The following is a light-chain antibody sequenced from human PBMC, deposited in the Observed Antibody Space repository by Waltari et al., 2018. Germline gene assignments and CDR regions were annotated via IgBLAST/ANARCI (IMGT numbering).Light chain of an antibody. Sequence: EIVMTQSPATLSVSSGERATLSCRASQTVGSNLAWYQQKPGQAPRLLIYSASTRDTGIPPRFSGRGSATEFTLTISSLQSEDFAVYYCQQYNDWPQTFGQGTKVEIK. CDR2: SAS. V-gene: IGKV3-15*01. CDR1: QTVGSN. CDR3: QQYNDWPQT. J-gene: IGKJ1*01.